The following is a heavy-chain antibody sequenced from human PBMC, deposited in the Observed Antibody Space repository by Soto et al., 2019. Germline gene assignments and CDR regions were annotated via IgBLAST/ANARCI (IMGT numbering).Heavy chain of an antibody. V-gene: IGHV1-69*13. J-gene: IGHJ5*02. Sequence: ASVKVSCKASGGTFSSYAISWVRQAPGQGLEWMGGIIPIFGTANYAQKFQGRVTITADESTSTAYMELSSRRSEDTAVYYCARGHSSSRDNWFDPWGQGTLVTVSS. D-gene: IGHD6-6*01. CDR2: IIPIFGTA. CDR3: ARGHSSSRDNWFDP. CDR1: GGTFSSYA.